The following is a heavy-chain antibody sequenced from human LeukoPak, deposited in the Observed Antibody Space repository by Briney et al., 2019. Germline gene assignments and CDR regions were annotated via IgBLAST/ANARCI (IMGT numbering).Heavy chain of an antibody. D-gene: IGHD3-10*01. CDR3: ARDHSYYDSGSYSNVDY. V-gene: IGHV1-2*02. Sequence: ASVKVSFKASGYTFTAYYIHWVRQAPGQGLEWMGWINPNSGGTNYAQKFQGRVTMTRDTYSSTVYMELSRLRSDDTAVYYCARDHSYYDSGSYSNVDYWGQGTLVTVSS. CDR1: GYTFTAYY. J-gene: IGHJ4*02. CDR2: INPNSGGT.